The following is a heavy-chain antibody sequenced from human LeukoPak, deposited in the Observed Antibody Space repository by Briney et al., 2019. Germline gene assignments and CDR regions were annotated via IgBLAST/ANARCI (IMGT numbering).Heavy chain of an antibody. V-gene: IGHV1-18*01. D-gene: IGHD3-22*01. CDR3: ARPDYYDSSGYYGNKFDY. CDR2: ISGNNGDT. J-gene: IGHJ4*02. Sequence: ASVKVSCKASGYTFTNYGISWVRQAPGQGHEWMGWISGNNGDTNYAQKFQGRVTMTTDTSTSTAYMELRSLRSDDTAVYYCARPDYYDSSGYYGNKFDYWGQGTLVTVSS. CDR1: GYTFTNYG.